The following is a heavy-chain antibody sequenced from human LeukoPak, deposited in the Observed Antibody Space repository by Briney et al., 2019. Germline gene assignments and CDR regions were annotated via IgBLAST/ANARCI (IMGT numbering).Heavy chain of an antibody. D-gene: IGHD3-22*01. CDR1: GFTFSSYG. J-gene: IGHJ4*02. CDR2: IRYDGSNK. V-gene: IGHV3-30*02. CDR3: AKDGYDSSGYLIAFDY. Sequence: PGGSLRLSCAASGFTFSSYGMHCVRQAPGKGVEGVAFIRYDGSNKYYAESVKSRFTISRDNSKNTLYLQMNSLRAEDTAVYYCAKDGYDSSGYLIAFDYWGQGTLVTVSS.